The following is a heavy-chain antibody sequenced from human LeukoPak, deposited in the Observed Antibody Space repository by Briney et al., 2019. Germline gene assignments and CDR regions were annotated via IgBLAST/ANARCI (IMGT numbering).Heavy chain of an antibody. V-gene: IGHV3-23*01. Sequence: PGGSLRLSCAASGFTFSSYAMNGVRQGPGKGLEWVSDISGSGSSTYYADSVKGRLTISRDNSKNTLYLQMNSLRAEDTAVYYCAKDSDSSGWYFDYWGQGTLVTVSS. CDR2: ISGSGSST. J-gene: IGHJ4*02. CDR3: AKDSDSSGWYFDY. CDR1: GFTFSSYA. D-gene: IGHD6-19*01.